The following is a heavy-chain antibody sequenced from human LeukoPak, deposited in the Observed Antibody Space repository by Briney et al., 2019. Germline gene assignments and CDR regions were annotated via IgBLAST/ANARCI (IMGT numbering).Heavy chain of an antibody. D-gene: IGHD3-3*01. CDR2: IKQDGSEK. V-gene: IGHV3-7*05. Sequence: PGGSLRLSCAASGFTFSSYWMSWVRQAAGKGLEWVANIKQDGSEKYYVDSVKGRFTISRDNAKNSLYLQMNSLRSEDTAVYYCARDPGRITIFGVVITEGMDVWGQGTTVTVSS. CDR3: ARDPGRITIFGVVITEGMDV. CDR1: GFTFSSYW. J-gene: IGHJ6*02.